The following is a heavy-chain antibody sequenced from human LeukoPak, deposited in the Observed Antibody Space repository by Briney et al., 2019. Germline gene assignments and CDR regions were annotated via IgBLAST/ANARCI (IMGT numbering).Heavy chain of an antibody. CDR3: ARDLSGDAPGWLDP. V-gene: IGHV4-31*03. CDR1: GGSISGGGYY. J-gene: IGHJ5*02. D-gene: IGHD7-27*01. CDR2: TFYSGST. Sequence: PSETLSLTCTVSGGSISGGGYYWSWIRQHPGKGLEWIGYTFYSGSTYYNPSLKSRVTISVDTSKNQFSLKLSSVTAADTAVYYCARDLSGDAPGWLDPWGQGTLVTVSS.